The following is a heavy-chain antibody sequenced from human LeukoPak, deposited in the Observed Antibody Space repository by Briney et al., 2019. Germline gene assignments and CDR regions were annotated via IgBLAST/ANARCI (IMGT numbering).Heavy chain of an antibody. CDR3: ARDGSDAFDI. J-gene: IGHJ3*02. D-gene: IGHD2-2*03. Sequence: EWVSSISSSSSYIYYADSVKGRFTISRDNAKNSLYLQMNSLRAEDTAVYYCARDGSDAFDIWGQGTMVTVSS. V-gene: IGHV3-21*01. CDR2: ISSSSSYI.